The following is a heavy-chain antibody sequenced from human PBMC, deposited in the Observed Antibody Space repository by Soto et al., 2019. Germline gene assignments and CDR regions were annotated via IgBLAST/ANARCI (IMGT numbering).Heavy chain of an antibody. J-gene: IGHJ4*02. CDR3: AIEWYYDILTVYYFDN. CDR2: IIPILGIA. Sequence: SVKVSCKASGGTFSSYTISWVRQAPGQGLEWMGRIIPILGIANYAQKFQGRVTITADKSTSTAYMELSSLRSEDTAVYYCAIEWYYDILTVYYFDNWGQATLVTVSS. CDR1: GGTFSSYT. V-gene: IGHV1-69*04. D-gene: IGHD3-9*01.